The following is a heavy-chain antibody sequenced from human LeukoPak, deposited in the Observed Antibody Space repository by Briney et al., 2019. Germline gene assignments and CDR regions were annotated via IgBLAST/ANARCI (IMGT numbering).Heavy chain of an antibody. V-gene: IGHV4-28*01. D-gene: IGHD3-10*01. J-gene: IGHJ4*02. CDR2: IYHSGTT. Sequence: KSSGTLSLTCAVSGYSITSSSWWGWIRQPPGKGLEWIGYIYHSGTTYYNPSLQSRVTMSVDTSKNQFSLKLSSVTAVDTAVYYCARKENVYYYFDYWGQGTLVTVSS. CDR3: ARKENVYYYFDY. CDR1: GYSITSSSW.